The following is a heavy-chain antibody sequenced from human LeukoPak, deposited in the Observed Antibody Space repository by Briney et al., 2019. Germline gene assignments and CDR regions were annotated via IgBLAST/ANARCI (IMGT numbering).Heavy chain of an antibody. CDR1: GGSISSGGYY. CDR3: ALSGVSNFDY. CDR2: IYYSGST. Sequence: SETLSLTCTVSGGSISSGGYYWSWIRQHPGKGLEWIGYIYYSGSTYYNPSLKSRVTISVDTSKNQFSLKLSSVTAADTAAYYCALSGVSNFDYWGQGTLVTVSS. J-gene: IGHJ4*02. V-gene: IGHV4-31*03. D-gene: IGHD6-25*01.